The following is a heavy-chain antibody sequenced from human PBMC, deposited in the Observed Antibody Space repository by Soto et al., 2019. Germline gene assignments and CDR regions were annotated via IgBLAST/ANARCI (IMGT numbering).Heavy chain of an antibody. CDR3: ARGGLLALGQERHYYYYGMDV. CDR2: IYYSGST. Sequence: PSETLSLACTVSGGSISSYYWSWIRQPPGKGLEWIGYIYYSGSTNYNPSLKSRVTISVDTSKNQFSLKLSSVTAADTAVYYCARGGLLALGQERHYYYYGMDVWAQRTTVTGSS. D-gene: IGHD3-3*02. CDR1: GGSISSYY. J-gene: IGHJ6*02. V-gene: IGHV4-59*01.